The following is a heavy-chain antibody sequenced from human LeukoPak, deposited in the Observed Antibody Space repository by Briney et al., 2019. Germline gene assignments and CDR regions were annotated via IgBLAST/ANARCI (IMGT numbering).Heavy chain of an antibody. J-gene: IGHJ4*02. Sequence: ASVKLFWKASGDTFTSYDINWVRQATGQGLEWMGWMNPNSGNTGYAQKFQGRVTMTRNTSISTAYMELSSLRSEDTAVYYCARGNHDYGDYEGYWGQGTLVTVSS. CDR2: MNPNSGNT. V-gene: IGHV1-8*01. CDR3: ARGNHDYGDYEGY. D-gene: IGHD4-17*01. CDR1: GDTFTSYD.